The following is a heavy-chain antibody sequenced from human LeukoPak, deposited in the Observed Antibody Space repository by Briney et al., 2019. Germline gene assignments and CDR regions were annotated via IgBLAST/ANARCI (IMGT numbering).Heavy chain of an antibody. V-gene: IGHV4-30-4*01. CDR2: VYYSGST. CDR3: ARGGGGSSTVTTYWFDP. Sequence: PSETLFLTCTVSGDSISGADYYWSWIRQPPGKGLEWIAYVYYSGSTYYNPSLKSRLTISVDTSKNQFSLKLNSVTAADTAVYYCARGGGGSSTVTTYWFDPWGRGALVTVSS. CDR1: GDSISGADYY. D-gene: IGHD4-17*01. J-gene: IGHJ5*02.